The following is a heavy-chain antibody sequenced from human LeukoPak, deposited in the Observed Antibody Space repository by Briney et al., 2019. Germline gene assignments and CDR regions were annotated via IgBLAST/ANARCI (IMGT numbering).Heavy chain of an antibody. CDR1: GFSLSTSGMC. Sequence: SGPTLVNPTQTLTLTCTFSGFSLSTSGMCVSWIRQPPGKALEWLAHIDWDDDKYYSTSLKTRLTISKDTSKNQVVLTMTNMDPVDTATYYCARTPYYDFWTKRGSYFDYWGQGTLVTVSS. V-gene: IGHV2-70*01. CDR2: IDWDDDK. J-gene: IGHJ4*02. D-gene: IGHD3-3*01. CDR3: ARTPYYDFWTKRGSYFDY.